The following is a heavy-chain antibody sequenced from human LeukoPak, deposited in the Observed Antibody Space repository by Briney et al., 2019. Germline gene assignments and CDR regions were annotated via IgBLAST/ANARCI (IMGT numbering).Heavy chain of an antibody. CDR3: ARELRTAAGYDAYDL. D-gene: IGHD6-25*01. CDR2: IGIVGDT. J-gene: IGHJ3*01. V-gene: IGHV3-13*01. CDR1: GFTFSNSD. Sequence: GGSLRLSCAASGFTFSNSDMHWVRQVTGNGLEWVSAIGIVGDTYYSDSVKGRFTISRENAKNSLYLQMTSLRVGDTAVYYCARELRTAAGYDAYDLWGQGTMVTVSS.